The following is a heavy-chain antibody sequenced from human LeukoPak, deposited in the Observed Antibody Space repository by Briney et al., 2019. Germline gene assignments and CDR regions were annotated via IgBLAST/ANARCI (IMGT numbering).Heavy chain of an antibody. V-gene: IGHV3-23*01. CDR1: GFTFSSYA. CDR3: AKDMKRVVPAAISGAFDY. CDR2: ISGSGGST. D-gene: IGHD2-2*02. J-gene: IGHJ4*02. Sequence: GGSLRLSCAASGFTFSSYAMSWVRQAPGKGLEWVSAISGSGGSTYYADSVKDRFTISRDNSKNTLYLQMNSLRAEDTAVYYCAKDMKRVVPAAISGAFDYWGQGALVTVSS.